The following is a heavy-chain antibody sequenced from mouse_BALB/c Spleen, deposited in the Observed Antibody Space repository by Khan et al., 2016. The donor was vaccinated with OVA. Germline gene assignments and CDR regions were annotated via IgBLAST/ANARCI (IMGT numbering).Heavy chain of an antibody. V-gene: IGHV1S41*01. CDR1: GYTFTSYW. D-gene: IGHD1-1*02. J-gene: IGHJ4*01. Sequence: DLGKPGASVKLSCKAAGYTFTSYWIHWIKQRPGQGLEWIVHIAPGSGSVHYNEMFKGKPTLTVATSSSSAYFQLTSLSTEVSAVDYCARSNYEGGSVYALDYWGQGTSVTVSS. CDR3: ARSNYEGGSVYALDY. CDR2: IAPGSGSV.